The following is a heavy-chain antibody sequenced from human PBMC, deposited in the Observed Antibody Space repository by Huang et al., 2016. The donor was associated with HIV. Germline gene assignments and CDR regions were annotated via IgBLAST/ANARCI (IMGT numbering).Heavy chain of an antibody. CDR1: GYTFTTYD. CDR3: ARSAYGDLDY. D-gene: IGHD4-17*01. Sequence: QVHLVQSGAEVKKPGASVKVSCKASGYTFTTYDINWVRQAPGRGLAWMGGMNPNTGNTGFAQSCQGRVTMTRKTSITTAYMELTSLTSEDTAVYYCARSAYGDLDYWGLGTLVIVSS. V-gene: IGHV1-8*02. CDR2: MNPNTGNT. J-gene: IGHJ4*02.